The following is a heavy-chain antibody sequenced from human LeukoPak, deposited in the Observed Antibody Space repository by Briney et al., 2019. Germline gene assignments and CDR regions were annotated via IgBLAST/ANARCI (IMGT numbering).Heavy chain of an antibody. J-gene: IGHJ4*02. CDR2: IIPILGIA. V-gene: IGHV1-69*02. Sequence: TVKVSCKASGGTFSSYTISWVRQAPGQGLGWMGRIIPILGIANYAQKFQGRVTVTADKSTSTAYMELSSLRSEDTAVYYCASFYYDSSGYLDYWGQGTLVTVSS. CDR3: ASFYYDSSGYLDY. CDR1: GGTFSSYT. D-gene: IGHD3-22*01.